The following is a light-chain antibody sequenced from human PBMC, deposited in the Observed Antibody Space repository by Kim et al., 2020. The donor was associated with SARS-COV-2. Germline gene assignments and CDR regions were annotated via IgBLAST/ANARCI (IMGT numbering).Light chain of an antibody. Sequence: PSVGDRVTITCRASQNINNWLAWCQQKPGKAPKLLIYMASTLESGVPSRFSGSGSGTEFTLTISSLQPDDFATYYCQQDNSYPLTFGGGTKVDIK. CDR3: QQDNSYPLT. CDR2: MAS. J-gene: IGKJ4*01. CDR1: QNINNW. V-gene: IGKV1-5*03.